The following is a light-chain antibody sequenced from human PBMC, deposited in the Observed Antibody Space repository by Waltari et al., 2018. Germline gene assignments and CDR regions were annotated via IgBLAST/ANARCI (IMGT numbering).Light chain of an antibody. J-gene: IGLJ1*01. CDR1: SSNLGINS. CDR2: GNQ. Sequence: QSVLTQPPSTSGTPGQRVTISCSGSSSNLGINSVYWYKQLPVTAPKLLIYGNQQRPSGVPDRFSGYKSGTSASLAISGLRSEDEADYYCAAWDDSLSGSYVFGTGTKVTIL. CDR3: AAWDDSLSGSYV. V-gene: IGLV1-47*02.